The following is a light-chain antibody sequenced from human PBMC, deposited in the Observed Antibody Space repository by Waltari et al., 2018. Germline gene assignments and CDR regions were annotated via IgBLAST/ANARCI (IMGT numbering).Light chain of an antibody. CDR2: DVS. Sequence: QSALTQPASVSASPGQSITISCTGTSSDIGRYNYVSWYQQQPGTAPKLLIFDVSKRPLGVSNRCSWSKSADTASLTISGLQSEDEADYYCSSYTTSTTVIFGGGTKLTVL. V-gene: IGLV2-14*03. J-gene: IGLJ2*01. CDR1: SSDIGRYNY. CDR3: SSYTTSTTVI.